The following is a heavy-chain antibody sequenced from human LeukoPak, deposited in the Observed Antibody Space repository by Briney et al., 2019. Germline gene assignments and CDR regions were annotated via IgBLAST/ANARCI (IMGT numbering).Heavy chain of an antibody. J-gene: IGHJ1*01. V-gene: IGHV3-21*01. CDR1: GFSFSSYA. CDR2: IDSSSSHI. D-gene: IGHD2-21*02. CDR3: ARGYCGGDCYGD. Sequence: GGSLRLSCAASGFSFSSYAMNWVRQAPGKGLEWVSSIDSSSSHIYYADSVKGRFTISRDNTKSSLYLLMNSLRAEDMAVYYRARGYCGGDCYGDWGQGTLVTVSS.